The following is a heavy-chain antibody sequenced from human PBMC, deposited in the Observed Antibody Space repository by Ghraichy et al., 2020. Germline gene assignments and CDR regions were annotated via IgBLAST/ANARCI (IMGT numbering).Heavy chain of an antibody. CDR1: GFTFSNAW. CDR3: TTRYCSGGSCRDYYYYYGMDV. J-gene: IGHJ6*02. Sequence: GGSLRLSCAASGFTFSNAWMSWVRQAPGKGLEWVGRIKSKTDGGTTDYAAPVKGRFTISRDDSKNTLYLQMNSLKTEDTAVYYCTTRYCSGGSCRDYYYYYGMDVWGQGTTVTVSS. V-gene: IGHV3-15*01. D-gene: IGHD2-15*01. CDR2: IKSKTDGGTT.